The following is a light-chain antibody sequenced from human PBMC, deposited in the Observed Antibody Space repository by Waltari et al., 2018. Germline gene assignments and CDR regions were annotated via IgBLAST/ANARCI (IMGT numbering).Light chain of an antibody. J-gene: IGLJ1*01. CDR1: RSDVGNSNL. CDR3: CSYAGLGIYV. Sequence: QSGLTQPASVSGSPGQSITIYCTVTRSDVGNSNLVSWYQQYTGKAPKLMVYEVTKRTSGVSDRFSGSKSGNTASLTIYGLQSEDEADYYCCSYAGLGIYVFGTGTKVTVL. CDR2: EVT. V-gene: IGLV2-23*02.